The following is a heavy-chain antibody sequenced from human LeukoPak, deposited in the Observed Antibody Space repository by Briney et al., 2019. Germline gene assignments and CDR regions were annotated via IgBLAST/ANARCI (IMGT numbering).Heavy chain of an antibody. V-gene: IGHV4-61*05. CDR2: IYYSGST. CDR1: GGSISSSSYY. J-gene: IGHJ6*02. D-gene: IGHD3-3*01. Sequence: SETLSLTCTVSGGSISSSSYYWGWIRQPPGKGLEWIGYIYYSGSTNYNPSLESRVTISVDTSKNQFSLKLSSVTAADTAVYYCARQYYDFWSGYSYGMDVWGQGTTVTVSS. CDR3: ARQYYDFWSGYSYGMDV.